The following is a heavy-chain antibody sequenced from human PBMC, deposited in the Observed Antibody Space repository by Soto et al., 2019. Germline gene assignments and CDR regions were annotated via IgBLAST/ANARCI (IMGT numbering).Heavy chain of an antibody. J-gene: IGHJ4*02. D-gene: IGHD5-18*01. CDR2: IIPIFGTA. V-gene: IGHV1-69*06. CDR3: ARGHRGYSYGFIFDY. Sequence: SVKVSCKASGGTFSSYAISWVRQAPGQGLEWMGGIIPIFGTANYAQKFQGRVTITADKSTSTAYMELSSLRSEDTAVYYCARGHRGYSYGFIFDYWGQGTLVTVSS. CDR1: GGTFSSYA.